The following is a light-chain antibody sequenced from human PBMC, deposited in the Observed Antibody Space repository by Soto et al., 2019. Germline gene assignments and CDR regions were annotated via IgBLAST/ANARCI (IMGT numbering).Light chain of an antibody. V-gene: IGKV4-1*01. CDR1: RSVLYSSNNKNN. CDR3: QQYLSAPYT. J-gene: IGKJ2*01. CDR2: WAS. Sequence: DIVMTQSPDSLAVSLGERATINCRSSRSVLYSSNNKNNLAWYQQRPGQPPKLLIYWASIRESGVPDRFSGSWSGTDFTLTISSLQAEDVAVYYCQQYLSAPYTFGQGTKLEIK.